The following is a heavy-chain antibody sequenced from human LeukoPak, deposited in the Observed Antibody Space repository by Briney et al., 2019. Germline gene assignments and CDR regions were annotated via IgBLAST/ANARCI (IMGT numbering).Heavy chain of an antibody. J-gene: IGHJ6*02. D-gene: IGHD2-2*01. CDR2: ISYDGSNK. CDR3: AKAEGDHIVVVPAALVYGMGV. Sequence: GRSLRLSCAASGFTFSSYGMHWVRQAPGKGLEWVAVISYDGSNKYYADSVKGRFTISRDNSKNTLYLQMNSLRAEDTAVYYCAKAEGDHIVVVPAALVYGMGVWGQGTTVTVSS. CDR1: GFTFSSYG. V-gene: IGHV3-30*18.